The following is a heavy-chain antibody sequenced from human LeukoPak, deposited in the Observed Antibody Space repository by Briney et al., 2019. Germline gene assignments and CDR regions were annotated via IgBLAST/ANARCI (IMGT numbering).Heavy chain of an antibody. V-gene: IGHV1-2*02. CDR2: INPNSGGT. J-gene: IGHJ4*02. CDR3: ARDRRPYYYDSSGYLD. CDR1: GYTFTGYY. D-gene: IGHD3-22*01. Sequence: ASVKVSCKASGYTFTGYYMHWVRQAPAQGLEWMGWINPNSGGTNYAQKFQGRVTMTRDTSISTAYMELNKLRSDDTAVYYRARDRRPYYYDSSGYLDWGQGIPVTVSS.